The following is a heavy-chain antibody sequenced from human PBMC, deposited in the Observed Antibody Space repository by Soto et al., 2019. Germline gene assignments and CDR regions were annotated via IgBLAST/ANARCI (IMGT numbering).Heavy chain of an antibody. CDR3: ARQYCSGGSCYPDY. Sequence: GASVKVSCKASGYTFTSYYMHWVRQAPGQGLEWMGRIIPILGIANYAQKFQGRVTITADKSTSTAYMELSSLRSEDTAVYYCARQYCSGGSCYPDYWGQGTLVTVSS. CDR1: GYTFTSYY. D-gene: IGHD2-15*01. V-gene: IGHV1-69*02. CDR2: IIPILGIA. J-gene: IGHJ4*02.